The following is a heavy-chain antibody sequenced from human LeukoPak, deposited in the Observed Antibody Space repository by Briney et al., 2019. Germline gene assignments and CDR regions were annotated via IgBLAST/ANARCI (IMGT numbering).Heavy chain of an antibody. D-gene: IGHD2-21*01. CDR2: ISWDSSST. CDR3: AKDGRQGAYDV. CDR1: GFTFDDFT. Sequence: GGSLRLSCVASGFTFDDFTMHWVRQRPGKGLEWVSLISWDSSSTYFTDSVKGRFTISRDNTKNSLYLQMNSLTTEDTAFYYCAKDGRQGAYDVWGQGTLVTVSS. V-gene: IGHV3-43*01. J-gene: IGHJ3*01.